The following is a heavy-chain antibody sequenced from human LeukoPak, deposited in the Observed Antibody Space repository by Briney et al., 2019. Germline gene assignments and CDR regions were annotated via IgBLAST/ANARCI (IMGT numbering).Heavy chain of an antibody. CDR1: GFTFSSYA. D-gene: IGHD5-18*01. V-gene: IGHV3-64*01. CDR2: ISSNGGST. J-gene: IGHJ4*02. Sequence: GGSLRLSCAASGFTFSSYAMHWVRQAPGKGLEYVSAISSNGGSTYYANSVKGRFTISRDNSKNTLYLQMGSLRAEDMAVYYCAREGQLWSPDYWGQGTLVTVSS. CDR3: AREGQLWSPDY.